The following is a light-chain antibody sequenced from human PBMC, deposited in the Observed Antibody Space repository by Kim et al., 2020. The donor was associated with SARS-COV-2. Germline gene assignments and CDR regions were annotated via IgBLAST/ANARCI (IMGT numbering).Light chain of an antibody. CDR1: QSLLHSNGYNY. J-gene: IGKJ2*01. CDR3: MQALQTPYT. CDR2: LGS. Sequence: PASIPCRSSQSLLHSNGYNYLDWYLQKPGQSPQLLIYLGSNRASGVPDRFSGSGSGTDFTLKIRRVEAEDVGVYYCMQALQTPYTFGQGTKLEI. V-gene: IGKV2-28*01.